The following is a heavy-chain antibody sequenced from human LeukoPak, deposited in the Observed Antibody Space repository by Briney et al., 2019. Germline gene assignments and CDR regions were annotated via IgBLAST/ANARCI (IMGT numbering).Heavy chain of an antibody. CDR2: ISYSGST. J-gene: IGHJ3*02. CDR1: GDFTRSYY. V-gene: IGHV4-59*08. Sequence: SETLSLTCTVSGDFTRSYYWSWLRQPPGKGLEWIGYISYSGSTTYSPSLQSRVTISVDTSKNQFSLKLSSVTAADTAVYYCARRGLRDAFDIWGQGTMVTVSS. D-gene: IGHD4-17*01. CDR3: ARRGLRDAFDI.